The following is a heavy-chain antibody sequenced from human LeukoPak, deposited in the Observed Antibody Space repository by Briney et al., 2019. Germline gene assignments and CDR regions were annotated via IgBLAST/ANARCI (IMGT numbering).Heavy chain of an antibody. Sequence: GGSLRLSCAASGFTFSSYSMNWVRQAPGKGLEWVSSISSSSSYIYYADSVKGRFTISRDNAKNSLYLQMNSLRAEDTAVYYCARDISSSRAVAGLDYWAQGTLVTVSS. J-gene: IGHJ4*02. D-gene: IGHD6-19*01. CDR3: ARDISSSRAVAGLDY. CDR2: ISSSSSYI. V-gene: IGHV3-21*01. CDR1: GFTFSSYS.